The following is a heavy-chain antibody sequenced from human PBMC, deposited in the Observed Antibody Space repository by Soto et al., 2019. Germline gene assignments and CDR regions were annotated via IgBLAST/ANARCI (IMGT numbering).Heavy chain of an antibody. CDR2: IDSGGSI. Sequence: VQLVESGGGLIQAGGSLRLSCAVSGFTVSNNFMMWVRQAPGKGLEWVSLIDSGGSISYADSVKGRFTISRDGSMNMLYLQMNSLTAEDTSFYYCARDGDGQRGSSHWGQGTLVTVSS. D-gene: IGHD1-26*01. J-gene: IGHJ4*02. CDR3: ARDGDGQRGSSH. V-gene: IGHV3-53*02. CDR1: GFTVSNNF.